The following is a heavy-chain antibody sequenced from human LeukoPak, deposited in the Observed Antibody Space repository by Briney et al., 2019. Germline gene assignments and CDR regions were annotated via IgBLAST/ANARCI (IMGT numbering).Heavy chain of an antibody. V-gene: IGHV4-38-2*02. CDR3: ARRMVRGGKLDY. CDR1: GYSISSGYY. CDR2: IYHSGST. D-gene: IGHD3-10*01. J-gene: IGHJ4*02. Sequence: SETLSLTCTVFGYSISSGYYWGWIRQPPGKGLEWIGSIYHSGSTNYNPSLKSRVTISVDTSKNQFSLKLSSVTAADTAVYYCARRMVRGGKLDYWGQGTLVAVSS.